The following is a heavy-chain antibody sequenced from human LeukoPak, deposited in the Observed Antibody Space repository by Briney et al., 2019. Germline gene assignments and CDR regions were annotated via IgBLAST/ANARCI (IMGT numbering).Heavy chain of an antibody. CDR3: ARLLDWGPFDF. V-gene: IGHV4-4*09. D-gene: IGHD3-16*01. Sequence: PSETLSLTCTVSGGSISSHYWSWVRQTPEKGLELIGYISSSGRTKYNASLKSRVSISMDTSMNQFSLKLTSVTAADTAVFYCARLLDWGPFDFWGQGTLVTVSS. CDR2: ISSSGRT. J-gene: IGHJ4*02. CDR1: GGSISSHY.